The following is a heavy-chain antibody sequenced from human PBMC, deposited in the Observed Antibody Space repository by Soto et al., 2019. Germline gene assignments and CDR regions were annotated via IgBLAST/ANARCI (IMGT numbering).Heavy chain of an antibody. J-gene: IGHJ4*02. CDR3: ARGLKIRGVSYDY. CDR2: INYSGTT. D-gene: IGHD3-10*01. Sequence: SVTLSLTCTVSDGAISSYYWSWIRQPPGKGLEWIGYINYSGTTNYNPSLKSRVTISLDTSKNQFSLNLSSVTAADTAVYHCARGLKIRGVSYDYWGQGTLVTVS. V-gene: IGHV4-59*01. CDR1: DGAISSYY.